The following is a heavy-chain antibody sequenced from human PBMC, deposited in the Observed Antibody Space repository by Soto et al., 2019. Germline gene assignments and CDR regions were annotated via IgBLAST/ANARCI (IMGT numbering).Heavy chain of an antibody. D-gene: IGHD6-25*01. V-gene: IGHV3-33*01. Sequence: QVQLLDFGGGVVQPGKSLRLSCAASGYAFRSYGMHWVRQAPGKGPEWVAAVVSAGNKQHYSDAVKGRFTISKDNSKNMLFLQMTDLRVEETAIYYCARADPAAGPAEYWGTGTQVTV. CDR3: ARADPAAGPAEY. CDR1: GYAFRSYG. CDR2: VVSAGNKQ. J-gene: IGHJ4*02.